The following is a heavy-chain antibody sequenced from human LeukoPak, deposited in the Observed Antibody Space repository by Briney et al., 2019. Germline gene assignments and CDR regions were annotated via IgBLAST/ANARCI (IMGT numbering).Heavy chain of an antibody. CDR3: ARQMYSGSYYVEY. V-gene: IGHV4-39*01. D-gene: IGHD1-26*01. CDR2: IYYSGST. J-gene: IGHJ4*02. Sequence: SETLSLTCTVSGVSISSSSYYWGRLRPPPGKGLEWIVSIYYSGSTYYNPFLKSRITISVDTSKNQFSLKLSSVTAADTAVYYCARQMYSGSYYVEYWGQGTLVTVSS. CDR1: GVSISSSSYY.